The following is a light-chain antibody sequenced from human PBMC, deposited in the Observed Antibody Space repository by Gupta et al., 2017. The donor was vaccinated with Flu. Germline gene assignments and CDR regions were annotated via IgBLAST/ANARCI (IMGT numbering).Light chain of an antibody. CDR2: SAS. CDR1: QGISNY. CDR3: QKYNSAPRT. V-gene: IGKV1-27*01. Sequence: DIQMTQSPSSLSASVGDRVTITCRASQGISNYLAWYQQKPGKVPKLLIYSASTLQSGVPSRFGGSGSGTDFTLTISSLQPEDVATYYCQKYNSAPRTFGQGTGVEIK. J-gene: IGKJ1*01.